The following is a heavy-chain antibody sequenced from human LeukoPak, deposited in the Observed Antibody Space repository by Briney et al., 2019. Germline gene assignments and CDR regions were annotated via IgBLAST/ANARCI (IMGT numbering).Heavy chain of an antibody. CDR1: GFSLSTSGMR. CDR2: IDWDDDK. CDR3: ARLNSGTYLDY. J-gene: IGHJ4*02. V-gene: IGHV2-70*04. D-gene: IGHD1-26*01. Sequence: SGPTLVHPTPPLTLTCTFSGFSLSTSGMRVSWIRQPPAKALEWLARIDWDDDKFYSTSLKTRLTISKDTSKNQVVLTMTNMDPVDTATYYCARLNSGTYLDYWGQGTLVTVSS.